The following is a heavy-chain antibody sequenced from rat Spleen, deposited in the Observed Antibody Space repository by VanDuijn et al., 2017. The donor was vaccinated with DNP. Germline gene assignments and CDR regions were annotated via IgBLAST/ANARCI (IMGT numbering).Heavy chain of an antibody. J-gene: IGHJ2*01. Sequence: EVQLVESGGDLVQSGRSLKVSCAASGFTFSDYNMAWVRQAPKKGLEWVATITYDGSRTYCRDSVKGRFTISRDNAKSTLYLQMDSLRSEETATYYCARPGWGGYSPDYFDYWGQGVMVAVSS. V-gene: IGHV5S10*01. CDR2: ITYDGSRT. CDR1: GFTFSDYN. CDR3: ARPGWGGYSPDYFDY. D-gene: IGHD1-11*01.